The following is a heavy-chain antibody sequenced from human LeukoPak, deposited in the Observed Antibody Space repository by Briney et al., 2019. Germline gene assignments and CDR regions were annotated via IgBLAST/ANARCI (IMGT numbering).Heavy chain of an antibody. CDR3: ARGARGAYFDF. CDR1: GFTFSSYA. J-gene: IGHJ4*02. Sequence: PGGSLRLSCAASGFTFSSYAMRWVRQVPGKGLEWVSCIYGADTIYYADFVKDRFTISRDSNRNILYLQMNSLRAEDTAVYYCARGARGAYFDFWGQGTLVTVSS. D-gene: IGHD4/OR15-4a*01. V-gene: IGHV3-66*01. CDR2: IYGADTI.